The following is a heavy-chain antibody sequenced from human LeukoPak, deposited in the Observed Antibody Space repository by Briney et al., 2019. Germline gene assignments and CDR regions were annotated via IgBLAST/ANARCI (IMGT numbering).Heavy chain of an antibody. Sequence: GGSLRLSCAASGFTFDDYGMSWVRQAPGKGLEWVSSINWNGGSTGYADSAKGRFTISRDNAKNSLYLQMNSLRAEDTAVYYCARNPYSSGWYYFDYWGQGTLVTVSS. J-gene: IGHJ4*02. CDR3: ARNPYSSGWYYFDY. V-gene: IGHV3-20*04. CDR2: INWNGGST. CDR1: GFTFDDYG. D-gene: IGHD6-13*01.